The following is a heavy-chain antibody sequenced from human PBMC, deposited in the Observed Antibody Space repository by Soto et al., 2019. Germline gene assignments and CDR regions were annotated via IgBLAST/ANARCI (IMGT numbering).Heavy chain of an antibody. J-gene: IGHJ4*02. Sequence: NPSETLSLTCTVSGGSVSSGYHYWSWIRQPPGRGLEWIGYIYYTGSTNYNPSLKSRVTISIDTSKNQFSLKLSSVTAADTAVYYCARETIAVAGAGDYWGQGTLVTVSS. CDR1: GGSVSSGYHY. CDR2: IYYTGST. CDR3: ARETIAVAGAGDY. D-gene: IGHD6-19*01. V-gene: IGHV4-61*01.